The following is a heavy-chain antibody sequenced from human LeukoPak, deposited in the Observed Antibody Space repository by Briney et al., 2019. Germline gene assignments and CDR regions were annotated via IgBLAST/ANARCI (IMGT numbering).Heavy chain of an antibody. CDR2: ISSSGSTI. D-gene: IGHD3-3*01. V-gene: IGHV3-11*04. CDR3: ARDSPPNDFWSGYSLDV. J-gene: IGHJ6*04. CDR1: GFTFSDYY. Sequence: GGSLRLSCAASGFTFSDYYMSWIRQALGKGLEWVSYISSSGSTIYYADSVKGRFTISRDNAKNSLYLQMNSLRAEDTAVYYCARDSPPNDFWSGYSLDVWGKGTTVTVSS.